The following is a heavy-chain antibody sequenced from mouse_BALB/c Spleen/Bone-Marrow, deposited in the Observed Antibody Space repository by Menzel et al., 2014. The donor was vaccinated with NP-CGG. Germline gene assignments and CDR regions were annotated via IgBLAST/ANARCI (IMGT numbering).Heavy chain of an antibody. CDR1: GFTFTDYY. CDR3: ARDKGRVFFDY. V-gene: IGHV7-3*02. CDR2: IRHKANGYTT. Sequence: EVKVEESGGGLVQPGGSLRLSCATSGFTFTDYYMNWVRQPPGKALEWLGFIRHKANGYTTEYSASVKSRFTISRDNSQNILYLQMNTLRVDDSATYYCARDKGRVFFDYWGQGTTLTVSS. J-gene: IGHJ2*01.